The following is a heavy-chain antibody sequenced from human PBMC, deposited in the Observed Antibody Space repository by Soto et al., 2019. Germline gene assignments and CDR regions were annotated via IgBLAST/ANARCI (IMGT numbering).Heavy chain of an antibody. Sequence: QVQLVQSGAEVKKPGASVKVSCKAPRYIFTAYFMHWVRQAPGQGLEWMGWINPNNDDTHYGHSFQGRVTMNRDTSLSTAYMELSSLRSDDKAVYYCASHDPVARFDPLGQGTMVIVSS. D-gene: IGHD1-1*01. CDR2: INPNNDDT. CDR1: RYIFTAYF. J-gene: IGHJ5*02. V-gene: IGHV1-2*07. CDR3: ASHDPVARFDP.